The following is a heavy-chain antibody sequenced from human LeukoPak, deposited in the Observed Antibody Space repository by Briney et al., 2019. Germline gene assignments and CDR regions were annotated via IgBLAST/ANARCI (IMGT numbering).Heavy chain of an antibody. CDR1: GFTFSSYA. Sequence: PGGSLRLSCAASGFTFSSYAVHWVRQAPGKGLEWVSSISSSSSYIYYADSVKGRFTISRDNAKNSLYLQMNSLRAEDTAVYYCARDPGYCSGGSCQYYYYYYMDVWGKGTTVTVSS. D-gene: IGHD2-15*01. V-gene: IGHV3-21*01. CDR2: ISSSSSYI. CDR3: ARDPGYCSGGSCQYYYYYYMDV. J-gene: IGHJ6*03.